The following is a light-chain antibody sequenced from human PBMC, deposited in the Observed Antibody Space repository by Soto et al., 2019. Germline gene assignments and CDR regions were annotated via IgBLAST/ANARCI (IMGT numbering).Light chain of an antibody. CDR1: QSISGS. CDR3: QQYNGYWA. Sequence: DIPMTQSPSTLSASVGDRVTITCRASQSISGSLAWYQQKPGKAPKLRIYEASNLKSGVPSRFSGSGSGTEYTLTISSLQPDDSASYYCQQYNGYWAFGQGTRVEIK. CDR2: EAS. J-gene: IGKJ1*01. V-gene: IGKV1-5*03.